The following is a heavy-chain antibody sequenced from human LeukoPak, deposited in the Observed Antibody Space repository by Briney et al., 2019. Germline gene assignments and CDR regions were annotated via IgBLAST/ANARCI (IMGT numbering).Heavy chain of an antibody. CDR3: ANNYNFDY. CDR1: GFTISFYW. D-gene: IGHD4-11*01. J-gene: IGHJ4*02. Sequence: GGSLRLSCAASGFTISFYWMSWVRQAPGKGLEWVSSISAGGGSTYYADSVKGRFTISRDFSNNTVYVQMNSLRAEDTAVYYCANNYNFDYWGQGTLVTVSS. CDR2: ISAGGGST. V-gene: IGHV3-23*01.